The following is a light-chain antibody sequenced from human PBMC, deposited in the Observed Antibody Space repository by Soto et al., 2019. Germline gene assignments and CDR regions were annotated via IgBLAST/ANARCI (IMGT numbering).Light chain of an antibody. Sequence: QSALTQPPSASGTPGQRVTISCSGSSSNIGSNTVNWYQQLPGTAPKLLIFSNNQRPSGVPDRFSGSKSGTSASLAISGLQSEDEADYYCAAWDGSLNGVVFGGGTKVTVL. CDR1: SSNIGSNT. J-gene: IGLJ2*01. CDR3: AAWDGSLNGVV. V-gene: IGLV1-44*01. CDR2: SNN.